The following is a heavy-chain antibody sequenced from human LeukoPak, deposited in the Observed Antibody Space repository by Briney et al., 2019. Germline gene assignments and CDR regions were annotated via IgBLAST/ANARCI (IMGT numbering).Heavy chain of an antibody. CDR2: IHHSGST. D-gene: IGHD6-13*01. CDR3: ARAAGYSSSWYWGIFDY. Sequence: SETLSLTCAVYGGSFSGYYWSWIRQPPGKGLEWIGAIHHSGSTNYNPSLKSRINISVDTSKNQFPLKLSAVTAADAAVYFCARAAGYSSSWYWGIFDYWGQGTLVTVSS. J-gene: IGHJ4*02. CDR1: GGSFSGYY. V-gene: IGHV4-34*01.